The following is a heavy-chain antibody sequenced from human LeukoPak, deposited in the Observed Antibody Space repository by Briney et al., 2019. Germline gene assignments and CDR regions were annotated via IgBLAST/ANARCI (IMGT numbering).Heavy chain of an antibody. Sequence: PGGSLRLSCAASGLTFSSYDMHWVRQATGKGLEWVSAIGTAGDTYYPGSVKGRFTISRENAKNSLYLQMNSLRAEDTAVYYCARTYCSSTSCSFDYWGQGTLVTVSS. V-gene: IGHV3-13*01. D-gene: IGHD2-2*01. J-gene: IGHJ4*02. CDR3: ARTYCSSTSCSFDY. CDR2: IGTAGDT. CDR1: GLTFSSYD.